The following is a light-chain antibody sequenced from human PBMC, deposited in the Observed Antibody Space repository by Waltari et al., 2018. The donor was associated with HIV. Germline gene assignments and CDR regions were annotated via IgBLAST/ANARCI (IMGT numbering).Light chain of an antibody. CDR3: QQTFSPPRT. CDR1: QNIINY. Sequence: DINMTQSPSSLSASVGDRVTITCRTSQNIINYLNWYHQSPGKAPSLLIFGASILQNGVSSRFSGSGSDTEFALSIAGLQHEDFGTYYCQQTFSPPRTFGPGT. J-gene: IGKJ3*01. CDR2: GAS. V-gene: IGKV1-39*01.